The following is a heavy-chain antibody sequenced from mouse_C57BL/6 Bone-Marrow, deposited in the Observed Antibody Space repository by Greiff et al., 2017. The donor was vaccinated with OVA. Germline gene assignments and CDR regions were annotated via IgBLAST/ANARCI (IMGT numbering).Heavy chain of an antibody. CDR2: IYPRSGNT. V-gene: IGHV1-81*01. CDR1: GYTFTSYG. CDR3: ARGLLRYCYAMDY. J-gene: IGHJ4*01. D-gene: IGHD1-1*01. Sequence: VQLQQSGAELARPGASVKLSCKASGYTFTSYGISWVKQRTGQGLEWIGEIYPRSGNTYYNEKFKGKATLTADKSSSTAYMELRSLTSEDSAVYFCARGLLRYCYAMDYWGQGTSVTVSS.